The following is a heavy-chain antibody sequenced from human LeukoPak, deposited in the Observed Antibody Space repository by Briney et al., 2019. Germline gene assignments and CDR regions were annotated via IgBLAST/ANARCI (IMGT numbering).Heavy chain of an antibody. Sequence: PGGSLRLSCAASGFTFSSYSMNWVRQAPGKGLEWVSSISSGSSYIYYADSVKGRFTISRDNAKNSLYLQMNSLRAEDTAVYYCARDAAAMARRIDCGGQGTLVTVSS. CDR2: ISSGSSYI. CDR3: ARDAAAMARRIDC. CDR1: GFTFSSYS. J-gene: IGHJ4*02. V-gene: IGHV3-21*01. D-gene: IGHD2-2*01.